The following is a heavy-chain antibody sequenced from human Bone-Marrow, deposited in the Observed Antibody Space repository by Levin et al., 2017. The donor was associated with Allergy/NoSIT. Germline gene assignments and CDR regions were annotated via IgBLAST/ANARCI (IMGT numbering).Heavy chain of an antibody. J-gene: IGHJ4*02. CDR1: GGSISSGGYY. CDR3: ARYCSGGSCDAGNQGSFDY. V-gene: IGHV4-31*03. CDR2: IYYSGST. D-gene: IGHD2-15*01. Sequence: SQTLSLTCTVSGGSISSGGYYWSWIRQHPGKGLEWIGYIYYSGSTYYNPSLKSRVTISVDTSKNQFSLKLSSVTAADTAVYYCARYCSGGSCDAGNQGSFDYWGQGTLVTVSS.